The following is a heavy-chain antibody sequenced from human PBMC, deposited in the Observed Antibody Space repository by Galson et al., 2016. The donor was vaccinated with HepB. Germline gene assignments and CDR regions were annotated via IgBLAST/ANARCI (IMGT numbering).Heavy chain of an antibody. CDR3: ARLGGAYTRGGMDV. CDR1: GDSISNTYYY. Sequence: SETLSLTCSVSGDSISNTYYYWGWIRQTPGKGLAWMGSINYSGSTYDNPSLKSRITMSQDTSKNQLYMKLYSMTAADTALYYCARLGGAYTRGGMDVWGQGITVTVSS. CDR2: INYSGST. J-gene: IGHJ6*02. V-gene: IGHV4-39*07. D-gene: IGHD3-16*01.